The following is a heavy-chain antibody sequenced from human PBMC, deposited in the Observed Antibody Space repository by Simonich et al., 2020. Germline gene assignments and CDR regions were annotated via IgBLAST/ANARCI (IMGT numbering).Heavy chain of an antibody. J-gene: IGHJ6*02. CDR1: GYTFTGYY. Sequence: GAEVKKPGASVKVSCKASGYTFTGYYMHWVRQAPVQGLEWMGRINPNSGGTNYAQKFQGRVTMTRDTSLSTAYMELSRLRSDDTAVYYCARVPGIYYYYGMDVWGQGTTVTVSS. V-gene: IGHV1-2*06. D-gene: IGHD3-10*01. CDR2: INPNSGGT. CDR3: ARVPGIYYYYGMDV.